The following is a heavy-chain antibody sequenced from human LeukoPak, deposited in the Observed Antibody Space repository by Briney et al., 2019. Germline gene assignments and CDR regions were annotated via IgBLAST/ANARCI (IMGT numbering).Heavy chain of an antibody. J-gene: IGHJ4*02. Sequence: GGSLRLSCAASGFTFSSYAMSWVRQAPGRGLEWVSGISGSGSITLYADSVKGRFAISRDNSKSTVFLHMNSLRAEDTAVYYCAKEPAGAAAADYWGQGTLVTVSS. V-gene: IGHV3-23*01. D-gene: IGHD6-13*01. CDR1: GFTFSSYA. CDR3: AKEPAGAAAADY. CDR2: ISGSGSIT.